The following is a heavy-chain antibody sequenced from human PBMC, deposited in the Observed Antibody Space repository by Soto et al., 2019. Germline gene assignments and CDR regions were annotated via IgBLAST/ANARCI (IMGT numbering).Heavy chain of an antibody. CDR1: GSSISSITYY. Sequence: SETLPLTCTLSGSSISSITYYTGWLRQPPGHGLMRIGSIYSSGSTNYNPSLKSRVTISVDTSKNQFSLKLSSVTAADTAVYYCARGGSSGWYDWFDPWGQGTLVTVSS. CDR3: ARGGSSGWYDWFDP. D-gene: IGHD6-19*01. CDR2: IYSSGST. J-gene: IGHJ5*02. V-gene: IGHV4-39*07.